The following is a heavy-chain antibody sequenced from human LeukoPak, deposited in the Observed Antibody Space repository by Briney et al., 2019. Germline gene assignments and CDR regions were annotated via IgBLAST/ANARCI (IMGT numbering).Heavy chain of an antibody. CDR2: IYTSGST. Sequence: SETLSLTCAVYGGSFSGYYWSWIRQPAGKGLEWIGRIYTSGSTNYNPSLQSRVTISVDTSKNQFSLKLTSVTAADTAVYYCAREAMGYYDSSGYPAGDGFDIWGQGTMVTVSS. J-gene: IGHJ3*02. V-gene: IGHV4-4*07. CDR1: GGSFSGYY. CDR3: AREAMGYYDSSGYPAGDGFDI. D-gene: IGHD3-22*01.